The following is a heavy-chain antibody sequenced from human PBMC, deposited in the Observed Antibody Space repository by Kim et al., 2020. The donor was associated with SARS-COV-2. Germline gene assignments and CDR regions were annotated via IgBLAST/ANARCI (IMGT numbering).Heavy chain of an antibody. J-gene: IGHJ4*02. Sequence: YVGSSYSAHSVKGRFTTSRDNANNMVYLQMNSLRVDDTAIYYCTSIFEYWGQGALVTVSS. D-gene: IGHD3-3*02. CDR3: TSIFEY. V-gene: IGHV3-74*01. CDR2: YVGSS.